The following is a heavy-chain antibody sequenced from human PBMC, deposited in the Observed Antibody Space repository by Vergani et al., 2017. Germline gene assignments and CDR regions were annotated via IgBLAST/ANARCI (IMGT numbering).Heavy chain of an antibody. CDR2: VFHTGST. Sequence: QVQLQESGPGLVKPSETLSLTCAVSNYDISRGYYWAWIRQSPGKGLEWIGSVFHTGSTHSSPSLKSRVTISVDTSKNQFSLKLNSVTAADTAMYFCARWLYDGSVSVWYFDNWGKGTLVTVSS. V-gene: IGHV4-38-2*01. J-gene: IGHJ4*02. CDR3: ARWLYDGSVSVWYFDN. D-gene: IGHD3-10*01. CDR1: NYDISRGYY.